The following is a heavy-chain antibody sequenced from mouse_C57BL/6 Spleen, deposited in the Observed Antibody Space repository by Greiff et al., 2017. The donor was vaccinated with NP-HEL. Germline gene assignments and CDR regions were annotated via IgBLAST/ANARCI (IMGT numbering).Heavy chain of an antibody. D-gene: IGHD2-1*01. CDR1: GYTFTSYG. V-gene: IGHV1-81*01. Sequence: QVQLKQSGAELARPGASVKLSCKASGYTFTSYGISWVKQRTGQGLEWIGEIYPRSGNTYYNEKFKGKATLTADKSSSTAYMELRSLTSEDSAVYFCALTTSDYWGQGTTLTVSS. J-gene: IGHJ2*01. CDR2: IYPRSGNT. CDR3: ALTTSDY.